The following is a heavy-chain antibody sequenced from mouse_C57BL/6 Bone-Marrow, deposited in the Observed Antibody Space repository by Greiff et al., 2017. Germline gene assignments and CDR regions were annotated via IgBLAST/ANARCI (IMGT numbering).Heavy chain of an antibody. J-gene: IGHJ4*01. V-gene: IGHV1-9*01. Sequence: QVQLKQSGAELMKPGASVKLSCKATGYTFTGSWIEWVKQRPGHGLEWIGEILPGSGSTNCNEKFKGKVTFTADTSSNTAFMQLSRLTTEESAIYYCARFDYDYDSYAMDYWGQETSVTVAT. CDR3: ARFDYDYDSYAMDY. CDR2: ILPGSGST. CDR1: GYTFTGSW. D-gene: IGHD2-4*01.